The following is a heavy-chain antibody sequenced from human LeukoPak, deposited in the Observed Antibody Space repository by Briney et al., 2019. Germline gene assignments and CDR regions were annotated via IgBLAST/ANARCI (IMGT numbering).Heavy chain of an antibody. CDR2: ISYDGSNK. CDR3: AKGYYDSSGYEVGDY. V-gene: IGHV3-30*18. D-gene: IGHD3-22*01. CDR1: GFTFSSYG. J-gene: IGHJ4*02. Sequence: PGGSLRLSCAASGFTFSSYGMHWVRQAPGKGLEWVAVISYDGSNKYYADYVKGRFTISRDNSKNTLYLQMNSLRAEDTAVYYCAKGYYDSSGYEVGDYWGQGTLVTVSS.